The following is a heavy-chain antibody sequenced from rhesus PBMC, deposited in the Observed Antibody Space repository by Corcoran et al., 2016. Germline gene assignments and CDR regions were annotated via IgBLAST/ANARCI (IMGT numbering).Heavy chain of an antibody. J-gene: IGHJ4*01. CDR2: TYYRYKLYN. V-gene: IGHV6-1*01. CDR3: ARAGVSAAGLDY. Sequence: QVQLQESGPGLVKPSQTLSLTCAIAGDSVSSNSAAWNWIRQSPSRGLEWPGNTYYRYKLYNNYAQSVQNRITINPDTSKNQFSLQLNSVTPEDMAVYYCARAGVSAAGLDYWGQGVLVTVSS. D-gene: IGHD6S26*01. CDR1: GDSVSSNSAA.